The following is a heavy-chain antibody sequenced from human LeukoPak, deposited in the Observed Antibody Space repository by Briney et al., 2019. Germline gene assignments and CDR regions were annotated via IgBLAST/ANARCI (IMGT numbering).Heavy chain of an antibody. V-gene: IGHV3-21*01. CDR3: ARDFYHDSSGSSFDC. CDR2: ISSSSSYI. J-gene: IGHJ4*02. Sequence: GGSLRLSCAASGFTFSSYSMNWVRQAPGKGLEWVSSISSSSSYIYYADSVKGRFTISRDNAKNSLYLQMNSLRAEDTAVYYCARDFYHDSSGSSFDCWGQGTLVTVSS. D-gene: IGHD3-22*01. CDR1: GFTFSSYS.